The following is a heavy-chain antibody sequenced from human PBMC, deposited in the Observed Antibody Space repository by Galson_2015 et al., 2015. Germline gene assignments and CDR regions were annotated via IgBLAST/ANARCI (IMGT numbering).Heavy chain of an antibody. Sequence: SLRLSCAASGFTFSSYGMNWVRQAPGKGLEWVSYISSSSSTIYYADSVKGRFTISRDNAKNSLYLQMNSLRDEDTAVYYCVRWDYDDDKWVPDFWGPGTQVTVSS. J-gene: IGHJ4*02. CDR2: ISSSSSTI. CDR3: VRWDYDDDKWVPDF. D-gene: IGHD4-17*01. CDR1: GFTFSSYG. V-gene: IGHV3-48*02.